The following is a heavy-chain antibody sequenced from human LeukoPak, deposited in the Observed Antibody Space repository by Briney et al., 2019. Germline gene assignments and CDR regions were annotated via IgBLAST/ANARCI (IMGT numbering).Heavy chain of an antibody. CDR2: IYYDGST. J-gene: IGHJ4*02. Sequence: KASETLSLTCTVSGGSISSSSYYWGWIRQPPGNGLEWIGSIYYDGSTYYNPSLKSRVTISVDTSKTQFSLRLSSVTAADTAVYYCARHRRGAVAGIAPYYFDYWGQGTLVTVSS. CDR3: ARHRRGAVAGIAPYYFDY. D-gene: IGHD6-19*01. V-gene: IGHV4-39*01. CDR1: GGSISSSSYY.